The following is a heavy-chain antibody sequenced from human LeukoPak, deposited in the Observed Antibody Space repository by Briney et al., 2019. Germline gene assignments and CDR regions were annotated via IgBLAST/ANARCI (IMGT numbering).Heavy chain of an antibody. D-gene: IGHD3-22*01. V-gene: IGHV1-69*05. CDR2: IIPIFGTA. CDR3: ARVPPYYYDSSGYYYVGAFDI. J-gene: IGHJ3*02. Sequence: GSSVNLSCTASGGTFSSYAISWVRQAPGQGLEWMGRIIPIFGTANYAQKFQGRVTITTDESTSTAYMELSSLRSEDTAVYYCARVPPYYYDSSGYYYVGAFDIWGQGTMVTVSS. CDR1: GGTFSSYA.